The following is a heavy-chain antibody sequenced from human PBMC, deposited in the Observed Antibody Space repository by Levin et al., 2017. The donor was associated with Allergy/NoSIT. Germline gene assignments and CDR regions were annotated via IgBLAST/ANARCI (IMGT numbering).Heavy chain of an antibody. CDR3: TTVIAAPEALFDI. V-gene: IGHV3-15*01. Sequence: LSLTCAASGFTFSNAWMSWVRQAPGKGLEWVGRIKSKTDGGTTDYAAPVKGRFTISRDDSKNTLYLQMNSLKTEDTAVYYCTTVIAAPEALFDIWGQGTMVTVSS. J-gene: IGHJ3*02. CDR2: IKSKTDGGTT. CDR1: GFTFSNAW. D-gene: IGHD6-13*01.